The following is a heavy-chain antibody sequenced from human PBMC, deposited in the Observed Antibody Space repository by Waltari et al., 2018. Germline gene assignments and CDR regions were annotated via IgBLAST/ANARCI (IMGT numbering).Heavy chain of an antibody. CDR2: IRSQANTSAT. CDR1: GCSFSGSD. D-gene: IGHD3-10*01. J-gene: IGHJ5*02. Sequence: EVQLVESGGGLVQPGGSLKLFCAASGCSFSGSDIHWVRQASVKGLGWFGRIRSQANTSATASIASVEGRFTTPIDASTITADLHMDSLKTEDRAVYYCVSPECPSSPPFDLWGQGTLFTVSS. CDR3: VSPECPSSPPFDL. V-gene: IGHV3-73*02.